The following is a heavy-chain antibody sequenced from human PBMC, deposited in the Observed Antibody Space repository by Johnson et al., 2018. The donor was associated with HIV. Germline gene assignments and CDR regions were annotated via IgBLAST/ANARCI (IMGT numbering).Heavy chain of an antibody. D-gene: IGHD1-1*01. CDR3: AKDRVRYTSDVDAFDL. CDR2: ISWTSGSI. J-gene: IGHJ3*01. Sequence: VQLVESGGGVVQPGRSLRLSCAASGFTFDDYAMHWVRQAPGKGLEWVSGISWTSGSIGYADSVKGRFTISRDNAKNSLYLQMNSLRAEDTALYSCAKDRVRYTSDVDAFDLWGQGTMVTVSS. CDR1: GFTFDDYA. V-gene: IGHV3-9*01.